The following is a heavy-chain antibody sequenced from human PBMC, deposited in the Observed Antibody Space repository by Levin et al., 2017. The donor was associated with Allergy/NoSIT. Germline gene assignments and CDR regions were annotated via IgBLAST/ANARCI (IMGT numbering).Heavy chain of an antibody. D-gene: IGHD3-22*01. CDR2: ISDDGATK. CDR3: AKDTNYFDTKSPDY. J-gene: IGHJ4*02. V-gene: IGHV3-30*18. Sequence: GGSLRLSCAVSGFMFSSFGMHWVRQAPGKGLKWVATISDDGATKYYADSVRGRFTISRDNSKKTLYLHMSSLRPEDTAVYYCAKDTNYFDTKSPDYWGQGTLVTVSS. CDR1: GFMFSSFG.